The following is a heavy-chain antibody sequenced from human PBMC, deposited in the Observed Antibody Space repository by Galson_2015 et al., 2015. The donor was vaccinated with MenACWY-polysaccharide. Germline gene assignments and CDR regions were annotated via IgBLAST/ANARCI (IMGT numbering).Heavy chain of an antibody. CDR3: AKGLRGPATGTDYFDY. D-gene: IGHD6-13*01. J-gene: IGHJ4*02. V-gene: IGHV3-23*01. CDR2: ITVSGDNT. CDR1: GFTFTNYA. Sequence: LRLSCAASGFTFTNYAMSWVRQTPGEGLEWVSAITVSGDNTYYADSVKGRFAISRDNSKNTLSLQMNSLRTEDTAVYYCAKGLRGPATGTDYFDYWGQGTLVTVSS.